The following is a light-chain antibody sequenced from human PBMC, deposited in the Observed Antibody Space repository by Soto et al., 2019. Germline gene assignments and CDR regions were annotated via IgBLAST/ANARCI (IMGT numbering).Light chain of an antibody. V-gene: IGKV3-11*01. Sequence: EIVLTQSPATLSLSPGERATLSCRASQSVSRYLAWYQQTPGQAPRLLIYDTSNRAAGIPVRFSGSGSGTDFTLTISRLDPEDFAVYYCQQRSNFTLTFGGGTKVEIK. J-gene: IGKJ4*01. CDR3: QQRSNFTLT. CDR1: QSVSRY. CDR2: DTS.